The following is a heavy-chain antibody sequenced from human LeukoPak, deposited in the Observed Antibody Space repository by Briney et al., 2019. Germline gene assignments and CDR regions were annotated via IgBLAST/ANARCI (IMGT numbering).Heavy chain of an antibody. CDR1: GGSISSGGYY. V-gene: IGHV4-30-2*01. D-gene: IGHD6-13*01. J-gene: IGHJ4*02. CDR2: IYHSGST. Sequence: PSETLSLTCTVSGGSISSGGYYWSWIRQPPGKGLEWIGYIYHSGSTYYNPSLKSRVTISVDRSKNQFPLKLSSVTAADTAVYYCARAFDSSSWYFDYWGQGTLVTVSS. CDR3: ARAFDSSSWYFDY.